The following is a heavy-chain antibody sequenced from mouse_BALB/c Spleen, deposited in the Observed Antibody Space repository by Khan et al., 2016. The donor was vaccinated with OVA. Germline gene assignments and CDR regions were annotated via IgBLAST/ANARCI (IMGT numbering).Heavy chain of an antibody. V-gene: IGHV3-2*02. D-gene: IGHD3-3*01. CDR3: ARSPPVGDLWFAY. CDR2: ISYSGST. CDR1: GYSITSDYA. J-gene: IGHJ3*01. Sequence: EVQLQESGPGLVKPSQSLSLTCTVTGYSITSDYAWNWIRQFPGNKLEWMGYISYSGSTSYNPYLKSRISITRDTSTNQFFLQLNSVTTEDTAPNYCARSPPVGDLWFAYWGQGTLVTVSA.